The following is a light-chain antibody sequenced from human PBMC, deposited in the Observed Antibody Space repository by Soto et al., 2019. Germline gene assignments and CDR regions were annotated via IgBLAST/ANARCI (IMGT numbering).Light chain of an antibody. CDR2: EGN. CDR1: SSDVGSYNL. V-gene: IGLV2-23*01. J-gene: IGLJ2*01. Sequence: QSALTQPASVSGSPGQSITISCTGTSSDVGSYNLVSWFQQHPGKAPKLMIYEGNKWPSGVSNRFSGSKSGNTASLTISGLQAEDEADYYCWSYAGSNTVVFGGGTKVTVL. CDR3: WSYAGSNTVV.